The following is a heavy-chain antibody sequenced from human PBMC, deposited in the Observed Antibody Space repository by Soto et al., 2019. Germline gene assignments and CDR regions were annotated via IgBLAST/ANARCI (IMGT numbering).Heavy chain of an antibody. Sequence: SETLSLTCAVYGGSFSGYYWSWIRQPPGKGLEWIGEINHSGSTNYNPSLKSRVTISVDTSKNQFSLKLSSVTAADTAVYYCARVVVAELDYWGQGTLVTVSS. V-gene: IGHV4-34*01. CDR1: GGSFSGYY. CDR2: INHSGST. D-gene: IGHD6-19*01. CDR3: ARVVVAELDY. J-gene: IGHJ4*02.